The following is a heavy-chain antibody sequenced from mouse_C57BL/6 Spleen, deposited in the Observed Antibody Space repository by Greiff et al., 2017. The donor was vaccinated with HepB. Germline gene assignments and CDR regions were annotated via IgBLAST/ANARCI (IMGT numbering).Heavy chain of an antibody. Sequence: QVQLQQPGAELVRPGSSVKLSCKASGYTFTSYWMHWVKQRPIQGLEWIGNIDPSDSDTHYNQKFKDKATLTVDKSSSTAYMQLSSLTSEDSAVYYCARGSGSFAYWGQGTLVTVSA. CDR1: GYTFTSYW. D-gene: IGHD3-2*02. CDR2: IDPSDSDT. J-gene: IGHJ3*01. CDR3: ARGSGSFAY. V-gene: IGHV1-52*01.